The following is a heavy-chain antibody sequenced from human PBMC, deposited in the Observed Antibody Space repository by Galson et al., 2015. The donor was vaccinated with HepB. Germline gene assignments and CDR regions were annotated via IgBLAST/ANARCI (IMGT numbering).Heavy chain of an antibody. J-gene: IGHJ4*02. CDR3: TRSDFWGSFSPFDS. CDR2: ISWNSGRI. CDR1: GFTFDEYA. Sequence: SLRLSCAASGFTFDEYAMHWVRQAPGMGLEWVSGISWNSGRIGYADSVKGRFTISRDNAKNSLDLQMNSLRPEDTALYFCTRSDFWGSFSPFDSWGQGTLVAVSS. D-gene: IGHD3-3*01. V-gene: IGHV3-9*01.